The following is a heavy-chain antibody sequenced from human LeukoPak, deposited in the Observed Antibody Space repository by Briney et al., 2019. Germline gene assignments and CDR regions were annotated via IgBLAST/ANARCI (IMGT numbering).Heavy chain of an antibody. CDR3: AKASSSGYYRNWFDP. CDR1: GFTVSSNY. Sequence: GGSLRLSCAASGFTVSSNYMSWVRQAPGKGLEWVSVIYSGGSTYYADSVKGRFTISRDNSKNTLYLQMNSLRAEDTAVYYCAKASSSGYYRNWFDPWGQGTLVTVSS. V-gene: IGHV3-53*01. D-gene: IGHD3-22*01. J-gene: IGHJ5*02. CDR2: IYSGGST.